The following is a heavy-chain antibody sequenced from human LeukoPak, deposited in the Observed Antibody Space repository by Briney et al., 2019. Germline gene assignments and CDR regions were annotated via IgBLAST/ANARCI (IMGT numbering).Heavy chain of an antibody. Sequence: ASVTVSCKASGYTFTSCDINWVRQAPGQGLEWMGWMNPNSGNTVYGQSFQGRITMTRDISIGTAYMELSNLTSEDTAIYYCTRGSSGRRDNWGQGTLVTVSA. V-gene: IGHV1-8*01. CDR2: MNPNSGNT. CDR1: GYTFTSCD. CDR3: TRGSSGRRDN. J-gene: IGHJ4*02. D-gene: IGHD6-19*01.